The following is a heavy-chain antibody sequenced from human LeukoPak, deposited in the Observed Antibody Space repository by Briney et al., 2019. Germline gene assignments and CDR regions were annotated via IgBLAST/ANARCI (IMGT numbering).Heavy chain of an antibody. CDR1: ASTFHDYS. D-gene: IGHD2-21*01. J-gene: IGHJ6*02. CDR3: AKAPIPALYGMDV. CDR2: ISWNSVSI. Sequence: GTSLRLSYPASASTFHDYSIHSVRQAPGKGLESVSPISWNSVSIAYADSVKCRFPLSSDNAKNSPYLQLNSLRAEDAALYYCAKAPIPALYGMDVWGQGPTVTVSS. V-gene: IGHV3-9*01.